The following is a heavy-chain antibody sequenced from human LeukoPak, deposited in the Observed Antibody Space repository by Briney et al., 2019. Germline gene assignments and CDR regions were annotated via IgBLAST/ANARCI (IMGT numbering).Heavy chain of an antibody. V-gene: IGHV4-30-4*08. CDR1: GGSISSGDYY. CDR3: ARDSSGYVLN. D-gene: IGHD3-22*01. Sequence: SETLSLTCTVSGGSISSGDYYWSWIRQPPGKGLEWIGYIYYSGSTYYNPSLKSRVTISVDTTKNQFSLKLSSVTAADTAVYYCARDSSGYVLNWGQGTLVTVSS. CDR2: IYYSGST. J-gene: IGHJ4*02.